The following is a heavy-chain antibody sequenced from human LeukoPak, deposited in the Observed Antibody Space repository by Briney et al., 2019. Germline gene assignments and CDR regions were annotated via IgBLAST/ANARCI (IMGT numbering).Heavy chain of an antibody. D-gene: IGHD1-1*01. Sequence: GGSLSLSCAASGFTVSSSYMSWVRQAPGKGLEWVSVIYSGGSTYYADSVKGRFTISRDNSKNTLYLQMNSLRAEDTAVYYCARDHGTTRTGEFDYWGQGTLVTVSS. CDR1: GFTVSSSY. CDR3: ARDHGTTRTGEFDY. J-gene: IGHJ4*02. V-gene: IGHV3-53*01. CDR2: IYSGGST.